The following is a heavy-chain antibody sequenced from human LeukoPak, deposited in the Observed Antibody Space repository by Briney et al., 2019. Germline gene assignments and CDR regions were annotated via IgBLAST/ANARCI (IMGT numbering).Heavy chain of an antibody. Sequence: PSETLSLTCTVSGGSISSYYWSWIRQPPGKGLEWIGTIYHSGNTYYNPSLKSRVTISVDTSKNQFSLKVSSVTAADTAVYYCARQHPPPRISLVRGVEYWGQGTLVTVSS. CDR3: ARQHPPPRISLVRGVEY. V-gene: IGHV4-59*08. CDR2: IYHSGNT. CDR1: GGSISSYY. D-gene: IGHD3-10*01. J-gene: IGHJ4*02.